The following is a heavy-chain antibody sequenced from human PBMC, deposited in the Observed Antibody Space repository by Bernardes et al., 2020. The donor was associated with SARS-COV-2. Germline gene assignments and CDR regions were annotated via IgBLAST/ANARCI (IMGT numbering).Heavy chain of an antibody. CDR3: ARDQPRIVVVPAAIRGGWWFDP. J-gene: IGHJ5*02. D-gene: IGHD2-2*02. CDR1: GGSISSYY. Sequence: LSLTCTVSGGSISSYYWSWIRQPAGKGLEWIGRIYTSGSTNYNPSLKSRVTMSVDTSKNQFSLKLSSVTAADTAVYYCARDQPRIVVVPAAIRGGWWFDPWGQGTLVTVSS. CDR2: IYTSGST. V-gene: IGHV4-4*07.